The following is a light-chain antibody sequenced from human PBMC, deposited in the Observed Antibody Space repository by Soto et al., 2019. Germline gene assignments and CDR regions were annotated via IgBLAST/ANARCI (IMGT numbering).Light chain of an antibody. V-gene: IGLV2-14*03. CDR3: ASFTRSVTVV. Sequence: QSALTQPASVSGSPGQSITISCAGTSSDVGGYNYVSWYLQHPGKVPRLIISDVNKRPSGVSDRFSGSKSGNTASLTISGLQAEDEADYYCASFTRSVTVVFGGGTKLTVL. J-gene: IGLJ2*01. CDR2: DVN. CDR1: SSDVGGYNY.